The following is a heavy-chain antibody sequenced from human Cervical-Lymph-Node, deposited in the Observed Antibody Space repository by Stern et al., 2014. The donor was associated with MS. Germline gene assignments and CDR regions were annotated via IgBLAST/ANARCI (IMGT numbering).Heavy chain of an antibody. V-gene: IGHV1-18*01. CDR2: ISAYNGNT. CDR3: ARGEKLLWLRELLFNVVPFDY. Sequence: QVQLVQSGAEVKKPGASVRVSCKASGYSFTSYGISWVRQAPGQGLEWMGWISAYNGNTNYAQKLQGRVTMTTDTSTSTAYMELRSLRSDDTAVYYCARGEKLLWLRELLFNVVPFDYWGQGTLVTVSS. D-gene: IGHD3-10*01. J-gene: IGHJ4*02. CDR1: GYSFTSYG.